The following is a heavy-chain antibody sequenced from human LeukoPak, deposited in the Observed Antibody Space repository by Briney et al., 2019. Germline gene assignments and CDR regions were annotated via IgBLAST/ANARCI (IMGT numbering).Heavy chain of an antibody. J-gene: IGHJ3*02. CDR1: GFTFSNNW. CDR3: ARGPPYDFWSGYYRGAFDI. D-gene: IGHD3-3*01. Sequence: RGSLRASCVASGFTFSNNWMSWVRQAPGKGLEWVANIKQDGSEKYYVDSVKGRFTISRDNAKNSLDLQMNNLRAEDTAVYYCARGPPYDFWSGYYRGAFDIWGQGTMVTVSS. CDR2: IKQDGSEK. V-gene: IGHV3-7*01.